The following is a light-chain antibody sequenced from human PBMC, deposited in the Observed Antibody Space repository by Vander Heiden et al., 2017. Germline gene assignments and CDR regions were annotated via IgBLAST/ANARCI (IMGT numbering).Light chain of an antibody. J-gene: IGKJ4*01. CDR3: QKYNSDF. CDR1: QGISNY. Sequence: DIQMTQSPSSLSASVGDRVTITCRASQGISNYLAWYQQKPGKVPKLLIYAASTLKSGVQSRFSGSGSGTDFTLTISSLQTEDVATYYYQKYNSDFFGGGTKVEIK. CDR2: AAS. V-gene: IGKV1-27*01.